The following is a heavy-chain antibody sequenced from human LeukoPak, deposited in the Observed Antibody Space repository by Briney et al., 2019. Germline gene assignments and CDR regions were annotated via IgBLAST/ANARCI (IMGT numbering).Heavy chain of an antibody. V-gene: IGHV4-59*01. D-gene: IGHD3-10*01. CDR1: GGSISSYY. Sequence: SETLSLTCTVSGGSISSYYWSWLRQPPGKGLEWIGYIYYSGSTNYNLSFKCRVTISVDTSKNQFSLKLSSVTAADTAVYYCARDRGITMVRGAIRWFDPWGQGTLVTVSS. CDR2: IYYSGST. CDR3: ARDRGITMVRGAIRWFDP. J-gene: IGHJ5*02.